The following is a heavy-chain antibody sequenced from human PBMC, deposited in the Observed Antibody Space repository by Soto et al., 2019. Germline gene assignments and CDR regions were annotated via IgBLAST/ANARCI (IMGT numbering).Heavy chain of an antibody. D-gene: IGHD1-26*01. CDR3: AKLEEASGLLTTYIDY. CDR1: GGSLSGYF. V-gene: IGHV4-34*01. J-gene: IGHJ4*02. Sequence: PSETLSLTCAVEGGSLSGYFWTWIRQSPGTRLEWIGAINHSGTTNDNPSLKSRVAMSVDTSQNQFSLKLTSVTAADTAVYYCAKLEEASGLLTTYIDYWGQGTLVTVSS. CDR2: INHSGTT.